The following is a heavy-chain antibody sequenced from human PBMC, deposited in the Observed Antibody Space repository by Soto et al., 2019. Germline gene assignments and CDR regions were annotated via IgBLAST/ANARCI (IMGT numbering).Heavy chain of an antibody. CDR2: TYYRSKWYN. D-gene: IGHD2-15*01. CDR1: GDSVFSNSAA. V-gene: IGHV6-1*01. CDR3: ARAQWVVVAAIDPDNRYGMDV. Sequence: PSQTLSLTCAISGDSVFSNSAAWNWIRQSPSRGLEWLGRTYYRSKWYNDYAVSVKSRIIINPDTSKNQFSLQLNSVTPEDTAVYYCARAQWVVVAAIDPDNRYGMDVWGQGTTVTVSS. J-gene: IGHJ6*02.